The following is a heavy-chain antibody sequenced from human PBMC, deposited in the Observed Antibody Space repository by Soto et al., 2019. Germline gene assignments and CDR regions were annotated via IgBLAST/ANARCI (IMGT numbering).Heavy chain of an antibody. CDR3: AREGGGYCSGGSCQVDY. V-gene: IGHV4-39*02. Sequence: QLQLQESGPGLVKPSETLSLTCTVSGGSISSSSYYWGWIRQPPGKGLEWIGSIYYRGNTYYNPSLKRRVTLSVDTSKNHFSLKLSSVAAADTAVYYCAREGGGYCSGGSCQVDYWGQGTLVTVSS. J-gene: IGHJ4*02. CDR2: IYYRGNT. CDR1: GGSISSSSYY. D-gene: IGHD2-15*01.